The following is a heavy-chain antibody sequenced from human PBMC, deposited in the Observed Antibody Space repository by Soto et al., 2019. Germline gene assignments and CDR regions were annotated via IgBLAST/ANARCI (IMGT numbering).Heavy chain of an antibody. V-gene: IGHV5-10-1*01. J-gene: IGHJ3*02. Sequence: GESLKISCKGSGYSFTSYWISWVRQMPGKGLEWMGRIDPSDSYTNYSPSFQGHVTISADKSISTAYLQWSSLKASDTAVYYCAKDPYITPLVVDIWGQGTMVTVSS. CDR1: GYSFTSYW. CDR2: IDPSDSYT. D-gene: IGHD1-20*01. CDR3: AKDPYITPLVVDI.